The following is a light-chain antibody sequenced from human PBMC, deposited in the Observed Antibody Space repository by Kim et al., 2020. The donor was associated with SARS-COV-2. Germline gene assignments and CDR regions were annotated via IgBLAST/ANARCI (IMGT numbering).Light chain of an antibody. V-gene: IGKV3-20*01. Sequence: PGERATLFCRASQSVRNGYLAWYQQRPGQAPRLLIYGASDRAAGIPDRFSGSGSGTDFTLTIRRLEPEDFAVYYCQQYAGSRLTFGGGTKLEI. CDR3: QQYAGSRLT. CDR2: GAS. J-gene: IGKJ4*01. CDR1: QSVRNGY.